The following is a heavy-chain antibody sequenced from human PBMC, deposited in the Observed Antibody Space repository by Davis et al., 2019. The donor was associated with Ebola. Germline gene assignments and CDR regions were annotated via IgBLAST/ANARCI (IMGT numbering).Heavy chain of an antibody. CDR1: GFSVSSNY. J-gene: IGHJ4*02. CDR3: AQTGGQFDY. CDR2: FCSGAGT. V-gene: IGHV3-53*01. D-gene: IGHD3-10*01. Sequence: SPSGFSVSSNYMTWVRQAPGKGLEGDSLFCSGAGTHCADSVKGRFTISRDNAKNSLYLQMNSLRAEDTAVYYCAQTGGQFDYWGQGTLVTVSS.